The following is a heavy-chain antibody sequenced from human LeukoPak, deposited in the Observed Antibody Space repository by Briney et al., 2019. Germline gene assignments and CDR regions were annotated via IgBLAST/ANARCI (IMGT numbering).Heavy chain of an antibody. V-gene: IGHV1-2*06. CDR3: ARQGSLGTWFDP. J-gene: IGHJ5*02. CDR1: GYTFTGYH. D-gene: IGHD7-27*01. Sequence: ASVKVSCKAYGYTFTGYHMQWVRQAPGQGLEWMGRINPNSGGTDYAENFQGRVTMTRDTSISTVYMELSSLKSNDTAVYYCARQGSLGTWFDPWGQGTLVTVSS. CDR2: INPNSGGT.